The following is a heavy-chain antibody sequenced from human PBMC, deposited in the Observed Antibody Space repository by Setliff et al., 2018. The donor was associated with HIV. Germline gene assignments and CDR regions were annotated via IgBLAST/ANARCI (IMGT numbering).Heavy chain of an antibody. J-gene: IGHJ6*03. D-gene: IGHD3-10*01. V-gene: IGHV1-69*05. CDR2: IIPIFGTA. CDR3: ARETYYGSGSYLPTEYYYYYMDV. Sequence: SVKVSCKASGGTFSSFAISWVRQAPGQGLEWMGGIIPIFGTANYAQKFQGRVTITTDESTTTAYMELRCLRSEDTAVYYCARETYYGSGSYLPTEYYYYYMDVWGKGTTVTVSS. CDR1: GGTFSSFA.